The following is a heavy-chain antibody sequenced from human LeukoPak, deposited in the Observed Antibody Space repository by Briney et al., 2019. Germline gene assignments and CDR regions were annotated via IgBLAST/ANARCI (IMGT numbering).Heavy chain of an antibody. CDR1: GGSISSSSYY. CDR3: ARKTGYSSSWFVFRYFDY. Sequence: SETLSLTCTVSGGSISSSSYYWAWIRQSPGKGLEWIGEINHSGSTNYNPSLKSRVTISVDTSRNQFSLTLSSVTAADTAVYYCARKTGYSSSWFVFRYFDYWGQGTLVTVSS. D-gene: IGHD6-13*01. J-gene: IGHJ4*02. CDR2: INHSGST. V-gene: IGHV4-39*07.